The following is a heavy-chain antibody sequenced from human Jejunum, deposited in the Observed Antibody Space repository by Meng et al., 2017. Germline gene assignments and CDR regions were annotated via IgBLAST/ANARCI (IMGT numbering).Heavy chain of an antibody. J-gene: IGHJ3*02. V-gene: IGHV4-4*02. CDR2: IYYDGTT. CDR1: GGSIDSSGW. D-gene: IGHD1-26*01. Sequence: GSLRLSCAVSGGSIDSSGWWSWVRQPPGKGLEWIGEIYYDGTTVHNPSLKSRVTMSVDKSTNQFSLRLTSVTAADTAVYYCARDPHKWDASDIWGQGTMVTVSS. CDR3: ARDPHKWDASDI.